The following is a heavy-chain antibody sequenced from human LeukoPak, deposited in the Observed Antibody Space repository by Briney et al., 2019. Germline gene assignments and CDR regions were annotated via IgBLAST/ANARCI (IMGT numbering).Heavy chain of an antibody. CDR3: ASSGSFRQQLIK. CDR1: GFTVSSNY. CDR2: IYSGGST. V-gene: IGHV3-53*01. J-gene: IGHJ4*02. Sequence: GGSLRLSCAASGFTVSSNYMNWVRQAPGKGLEWVSVIYSGGSTYYADSVRGRFTISRDSSKNTLYLQMNSLRAEDTAVYYCASSGSFRQQLIKWGQGTLVTVSS. D-gene: IGHD6-13*01.